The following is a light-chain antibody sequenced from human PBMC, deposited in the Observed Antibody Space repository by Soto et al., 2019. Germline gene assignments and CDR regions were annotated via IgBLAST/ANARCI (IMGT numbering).Light chain of an antibody. V-gene: IGKV1-39*01. CDR3: QQSYITPYT. CDR2: AAS. CDR1: QSISVH. Sequence: DIQMTQSPSSLSASVGDTVTITCRASQSISVHLHWYQQKPGKVPKLLIYAASNLHSGVPSRFSCSGSETDFALTISSLQPEDFATYYCQQSYITPYTFGQGTRLEIK. J-gene: IGKJ2*01.